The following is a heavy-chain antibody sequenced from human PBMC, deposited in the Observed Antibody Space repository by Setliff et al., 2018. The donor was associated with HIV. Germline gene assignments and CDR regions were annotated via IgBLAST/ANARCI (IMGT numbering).Heavy chain of an antibody. J-gene: IGHJ4*02. D-gene: IGHD3-3*01. CDR1: GGSISSHY. CDR3: ARVLHSGYDSGGLDY. Sequence: SETLSLTCTVSGGSISSHYWSWIRQPPGKGLEWIGYIYYSGSANYNPSLKSRVTISVDTSKNQFSLKLSSVTAADTAVYYCARVLHSGYDSGGLDYWGQGTLVTVSS. CDR2: IYYSGSA. V-gene: IGHV4-59*11.